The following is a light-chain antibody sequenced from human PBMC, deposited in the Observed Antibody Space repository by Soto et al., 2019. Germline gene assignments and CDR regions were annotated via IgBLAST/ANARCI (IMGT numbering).Light chain of an antibody. V-gene: IGLV9-49*01. CDR2: VGTGGSVG. CDR1: SGYSNYK. J-gene: IGLJ2*01. Sequence: QSVLTQPPSASASLGASVTLTCTLSSGYSNYKVDWYQQRPGKGPRFVMRVGTGGSVGSKGDGIPDRFSVLGSGLNRTLTIKNIQEEDESDYHCGADHGSGNNLHVVFGGGTKLTVL. CDR3: GADHGSGNNLHVV.